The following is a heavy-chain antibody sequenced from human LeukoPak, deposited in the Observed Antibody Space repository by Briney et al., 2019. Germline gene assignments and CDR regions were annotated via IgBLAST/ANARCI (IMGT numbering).Heavy chain of an antibody. CDR1: GYSFTDYY. CDR2: ISPRSGDT. V-gene: IGHV1-2*02. CDR3: ARGREIHGGSDTKLDDY. J-gene: IGHJ4*02. D-gene: IGHD3-10*01. Sequence: ASVKVSCKASGYSFTDYYMHWVRQAPGQGVEWMGWISPRSGDTSYAQKFQGSVTMTRDTSINTVDMDQSGLTSDDTAVFYCARGREIHGGSDTKLDDYWGQGTLVTVSS.